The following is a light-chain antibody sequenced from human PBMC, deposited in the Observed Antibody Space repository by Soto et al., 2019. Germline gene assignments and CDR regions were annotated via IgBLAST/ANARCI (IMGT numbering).Light chain of an antibody. J-gene: IGKJ1*01. Sequence: EIVLTHSPATLSLSPGEIATLSCRASQSVSSYLAWYQQKPGQAPRLLIYDASNRATGIPARFSGSGSGTDFTLTISRLEPEDFAVYWCQQYDSSPRTFGQGTKVDIK. V-gene: IGKV3-11*01. CDR2: DAS. CDR1: QSVSSY. CDR3: QQYDSSPRT.